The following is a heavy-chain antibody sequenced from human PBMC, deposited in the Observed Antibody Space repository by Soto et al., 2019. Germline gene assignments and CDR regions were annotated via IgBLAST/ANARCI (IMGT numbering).Heavy chain of an antibody. CDR3: ASLRRVPAAIPFDY. V-gene: IGHV4-31*03. D-gene: IGHD2-2*01. Sequence: PSETLSLTCTVSGGSISSGGYYWSWIRQHPGKGLEWIGYIYYSGSTYYNPSLKSRVTISVDTSKNQFSLKLSSVTAADTAVYYCASLRRVPAAIPFDYWGQGTLVTVSS. CDR1: GGSISSGGYY. CDR2: IYYSGST. J-gene: IGHJ4*02.